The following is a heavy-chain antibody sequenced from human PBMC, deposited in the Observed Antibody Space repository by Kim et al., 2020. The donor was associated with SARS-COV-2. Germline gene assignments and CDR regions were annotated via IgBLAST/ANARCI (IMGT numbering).Heavy chain of an antibody. Sequence: ASVKVSCKVSGYTLTELSMHWVRQAPGKGLEWMGGFDPEDGETIYAQKFQGRVTMTEDTSTDTAYMELSSLRSEDTAVYYCATPGIVPHWGPHGMDVWGQGTTVTVSS. CDR3: ATPGIVPHWGPHGMDV. V-gene: IGHV1-24*01. J-gene: IGHJ6*02. CDR1: GYTLTELS. CDR2: FDPEDGET. D-gene: IGHD2-8*01.